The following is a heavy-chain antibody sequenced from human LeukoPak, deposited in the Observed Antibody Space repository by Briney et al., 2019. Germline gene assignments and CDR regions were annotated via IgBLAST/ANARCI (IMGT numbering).Heavy chain of an antibody. Sequence: SETLSLTCTVSGGSISTSSYYWDWIRQPPGKGLEWIGSIYYSGSTYYTPSLKSRVTISVDTSKNQFSLKLSSVTAADTAVYYCARGGEFVYGGTLDYWGQGTLVTVSS. D-gene: IGHD4-23*01. J-gene: IGHJ4*02. CDR3: ARGGEFVYGGTLDY. V-gene: IGHV4-39*07. CDR1: GGSISTSSYY. CDR2: IYYSGST.